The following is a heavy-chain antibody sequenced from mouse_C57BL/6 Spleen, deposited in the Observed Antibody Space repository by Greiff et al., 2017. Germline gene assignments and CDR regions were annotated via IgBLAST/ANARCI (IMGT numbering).Heavy chain of an antibody. V-gene: IGHV1-80*01. CDR2: IYPGDGDT. Sequence: QVQLKQSGAELVKPGASVKISCKASGYAFSSYWMNWVKQRPGKGLEWIGQIYPGDGDTNYNGKFKGKATLTADKSSSTAYMQLSSLTSEDSAVYFCARAYYSKGFDYWGQGTTLTVSS. D-gene: IGHD2-5*01. CDR1: GYAFSSYW. J-gene: IGHJ2*01. CDR3: ARAYYSKGFDY.